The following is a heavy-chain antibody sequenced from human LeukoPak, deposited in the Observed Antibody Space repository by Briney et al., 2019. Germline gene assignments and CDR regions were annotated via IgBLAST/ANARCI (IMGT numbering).Heavy chain of an antibody. CDR3: ARGRGLDFSSGSYLNWFDP. J-gene: IGHJ5*02. Sequence: ASVKVSCKASGYTFTSYDINWVRQATGQGLEWMGWMNPNSGNTGYAQKFQGRVTMTRNTSISTAYMELSSLRSEDTAVYYCARGRGLDFSSGSYLNWFDPWGQGNLVTVSS. CDR1: GYTFTSYD. D-gene: IGHD1-26*01. V-gene: IGHV1-8*01. CDR2: MNPNSGNT.